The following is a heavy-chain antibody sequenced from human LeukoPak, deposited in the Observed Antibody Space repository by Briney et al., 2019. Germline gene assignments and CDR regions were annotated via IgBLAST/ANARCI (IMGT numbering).Heavy chain of an antibody. V-gene: IGHV3-30-3*01. CDR2: ISYDGSNK. Sequence: GGSLRLSCAASGFTFSSYAMHWVRQAPGKGLEWVAVISYDGSNKYYADSVKGRFTISRDNSKNTLYLQMNSLRAEDTAVYYCAKEPPFVRTGWFDPWGQGTLVTVSS. CDR3: AKEPPFVRTGWFDP. CDR1: GFTFSSYA. J-gene: IGHJ5*02. D-gene: IGHD3-16*01.